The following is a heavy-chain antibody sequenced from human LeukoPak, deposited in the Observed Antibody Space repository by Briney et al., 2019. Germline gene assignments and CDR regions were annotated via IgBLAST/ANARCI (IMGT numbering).Heavy chain of an antibody. V-gene: IGHV3-23*01. CDR1: GFTLSSYA. CDR3: VSVYDFGY. D-gene: IGHD5/OR15-5a*01. J-gene: IGHJ4*02. Sequence: PGGSLTLSCAASGFTLSSYAMSWVRQARGKGLEWVSAICGSGGSTYYADAVKGRFTISRDNSKNTLYLQMNSLRAEDTAVYYCVSVYDFGYWGQGALVTVS. CDR2: ICGSGGST.